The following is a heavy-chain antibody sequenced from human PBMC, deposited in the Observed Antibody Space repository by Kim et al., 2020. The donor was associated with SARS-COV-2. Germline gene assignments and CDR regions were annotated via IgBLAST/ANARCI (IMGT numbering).Heavy chain of an antibody. D-gene: IGHD3-10*01. Sequence: LKSRVTISVDTSKNQFSLKLSSVTAADTAVYYCARDRRTGRGYYYYGMDVWGQGTTVTVSS. V-gene: IGHV4-59*01. CDR3: ARDRRTGRGYYYYGMDV. J-gene: IGHJ6*02.